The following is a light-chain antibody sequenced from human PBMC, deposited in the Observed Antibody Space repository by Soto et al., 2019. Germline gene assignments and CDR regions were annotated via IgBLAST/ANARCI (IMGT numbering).Light chain of an antibody. V-gene: IGLV1-51*02. CDR2: ENN. J-gene: IGLJ3*02. CDR1: SSNIGAHY. CDR3: GTWDNSLNGGV. Sequence: QAVLTQPPSVSAAPGHQVTIFCSGSSSNIGAHYVSWYQQLPGTAPKLLIYENNKRPSGIPDRFSGSKSGTSATLGITGLQTGDEADYYCGTWDNSLNGGVFGGGTKLTVL.